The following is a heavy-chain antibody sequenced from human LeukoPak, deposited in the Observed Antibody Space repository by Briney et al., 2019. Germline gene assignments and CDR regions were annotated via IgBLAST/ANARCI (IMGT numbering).Heavy chain of an antibody. J-gene: IGHJ5*02. CDR2: INPNSGGT. Sequence: ASVKVSCKASGYTFTGYYMHWVRQAPGQGLEWMGWINPNSGGTNYAQKFQGWVTMTRDTSIRTAYMERRRVRSDDTAVYYCARGPFRNWFDPWGQGTLVTVSS. CDR3: ARGPFRNWFDP. CDR1: GYTFTGYY. V-gene: IGHV1-2*04.